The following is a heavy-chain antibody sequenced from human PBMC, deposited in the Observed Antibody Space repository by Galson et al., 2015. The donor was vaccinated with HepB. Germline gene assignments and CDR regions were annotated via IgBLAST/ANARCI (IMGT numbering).Heavy chain of an antibody. V-gene: IGHV3-21*01. Sequence: APGKGLEWVSSISSSSSYIYYADSVKGRFTISRDNAKNSLYLQMNSLRAEDTAVYYCARTGYIGTNPEYYGRDVWGQGTTVTVSS. CDR2: ISSSSSYI. D-gene: IGHD1-1*01. CDR3: ARTGYIGTNPEYYGRDV. J-gene: IGHJ6*02.